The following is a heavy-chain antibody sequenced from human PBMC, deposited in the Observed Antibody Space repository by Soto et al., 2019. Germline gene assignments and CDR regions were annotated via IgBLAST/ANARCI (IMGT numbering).Heavy chain of an antibody. CDR2: IYHSGST. J-gene: IGHJ5*02. V-gene: IGHV4-30-2*01. Sequence: SETLSLTCAVSGGPISSGGYSWSWIRQPPGKGLEWIGYIYHSGSTYYNPSLKSRVTISVDRSKNQFSLKLSSVTAADTAVYYCARGRGPDCISTSCYSNWFDPWGQGTLVTVSS. CDR1: GGPISSGGYS. D-gene: IGHD2-2*01. CDR3: ARGRGPDCISTSCYSNWFDP.